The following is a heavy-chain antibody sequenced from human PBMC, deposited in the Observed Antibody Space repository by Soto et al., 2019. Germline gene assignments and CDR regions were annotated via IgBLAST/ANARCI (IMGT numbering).Heavy chain of an antibody. CDR2: IDGSGGIT. Sequence: QLLQSGGGLVQPGGSLTLSCAASGFTFGTTDMSWVRQAPGEGLEWVSTIDGSGGITYYADSVKGRFTISRDHSRNTVYLQMNSQRGDDTALYYCVKNSGWFNTWGQGALVTVSS. D-gene: IGHD3-10*01. J-gene: IGHJ5*02. CDR3: VKNSGWFNT. CDR1: GFTFGTTD. V-gene: IGHV3-23*01.